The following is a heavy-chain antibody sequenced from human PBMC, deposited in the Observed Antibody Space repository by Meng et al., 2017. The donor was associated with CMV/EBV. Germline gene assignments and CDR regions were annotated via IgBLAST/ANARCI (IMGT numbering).Heavy chain of an antibody. V-gene: IGHV4-39*07. D-gene: IGHD2-2*02. CDR2: IYYSGST. J-gene: IGHJ6*02. CDR1: GGSISSSSYY. Sequence: SETLSLTCTVSGGSISSSSYYWGWIRQPPGKGLEWIGSIYYSGSTNYNPSLKSQVTISVDTSKNQFSLKLSSVTAADTAVYYCARGADIVVVPAAIRPIGYYYGMDVWGQGTTVTVSS. CDR3: ARGADIVVVPAAIRPIGYYYGMDV.